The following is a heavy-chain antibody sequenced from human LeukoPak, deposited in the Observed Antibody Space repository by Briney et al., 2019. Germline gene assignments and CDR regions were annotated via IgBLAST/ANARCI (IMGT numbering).Heavy chain of an antibody. D-gene: IGHD3-9*01. Sequence: GESLKISCKASGYSFTSYWIGWVRQMPGKGLEWVGIIYPSDSDARYSPSFQGQVTISADKSTNTAYLQWSSLKASDTAMYYCARRNYDILTGYYNDYFDYWGQGTLVTVSS. V-gene: IGHV5-51*01. CDR2: IYPSDSDA. CDR3: ARRNYDILTGYYNDYFDY. J-gene: IGHJ4*02. CDR1: GYSFTSYW.